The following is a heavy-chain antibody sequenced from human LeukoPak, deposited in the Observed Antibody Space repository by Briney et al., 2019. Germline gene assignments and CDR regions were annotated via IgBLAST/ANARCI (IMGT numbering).Heavy chain of an antibody. CDR3: ARPLYSSGWTVQANWYFDL. Sequence: PSETLSLTCTVSGGSISSYYWSWIRQPPGKGLEWIGYIYYSGSTNYNPSLKSRVTISVDTSKNQFSLKLSSVTAADTAVYYCARPLYSSGWTVQANWYFDLWGRGTLVTVSS. CDR1: GGSISSYY. CDR2: IYYSGST. V-gene: IGHV4-59*08. J-gene: IGHJ2*01. D-gene: IGHD6-19*01.